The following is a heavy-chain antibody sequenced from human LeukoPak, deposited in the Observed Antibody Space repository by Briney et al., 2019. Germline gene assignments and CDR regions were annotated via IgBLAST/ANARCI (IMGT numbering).Heavy chain of an antibody. CDR1: GYTFTSFG. Sequence: ASVKVSCKASGYTFTSFGVAWVRQAPGQGLEWMGWISAYNGHPNYAQKFQGRLTLTTDTSTTTAYLELRSLRSDDTAMYYCARSSRDDYWNGPIAGDWFDPWGQGTLVTVSS. CDR2: ISAYNGHP. J-gene: IGHJ5*02. D-gene: IGHD3-3*01. CDR3: ARSSRDDYWNGPIAGDWFDP. V-gene: IGHV1-18*01.